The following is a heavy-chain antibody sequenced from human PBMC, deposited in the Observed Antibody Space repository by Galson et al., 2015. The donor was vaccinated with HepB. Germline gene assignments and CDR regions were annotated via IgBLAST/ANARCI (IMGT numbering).Heavy chain of an antibody. J-gene: IGHJ5*02. CDR2: ISSSSSYT. Sequence: SLRLSCAASGFTFSDYYMSWIRQAPGKGLEWVSYISSSSSYTNYADSVKGRFTISRDNAKNSLYLQMNSLRAEDTAVYYCARTNDYDFWSGYFGVPPGWFDPWGQGTLVTVSS. CDR1: GFTFSDYY. D-gene: IGHD3-3*01. V-gene: IGHV3-11*06. CDR3: ARTNDYDFWSGYFGVPPGWFDP.